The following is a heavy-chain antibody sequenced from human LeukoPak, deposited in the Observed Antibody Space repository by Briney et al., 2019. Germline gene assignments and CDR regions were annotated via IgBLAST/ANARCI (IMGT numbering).Heavy chain of an antibody. CDR2: INHSGST. CDR1: GGSFSGYY. D-gene: IGHD3-10*01. CDR3: ASGHYYGSGSYYHGGYYYGMDV. J-gene: IGHJ6*04. Sequence: SETLSLTCAVYGGSFSGYYWSWIRQPPGKGLEWIGEINHSGSTNYNPSLKSRVTISVDTSKNQFSLKLSSVTAADTAVYYCASGHYYGSGSYYHGGYYYGMDVWGKGTTVTVSS. V-gene: IGHV4-34*01.